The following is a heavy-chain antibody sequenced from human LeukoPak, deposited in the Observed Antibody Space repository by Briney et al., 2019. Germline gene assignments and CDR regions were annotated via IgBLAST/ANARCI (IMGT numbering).Heavy chain of an antibody. Sequence: GGLLRLSCVTSGFTFSRFGMSWVRQPPGKGLEWVASFVGNVDGTYYADSVKGRGTISRDNSKNTLYLQMNSLRAEDTAIYYCAKPRIIGLGWAQFDYWGQGSLVTVSS. CDR3: AKPRIIGLGWAQFDY. D-gene: IGHD2-15*01. CDR2: FVGNVDGT. V-gene: IGHV3-23*01. J-gene: IGHJ4*02. CDR1: GFTFSRFG.